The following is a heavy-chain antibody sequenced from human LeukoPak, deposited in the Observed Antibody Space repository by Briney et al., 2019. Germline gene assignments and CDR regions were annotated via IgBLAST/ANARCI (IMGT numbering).Heavy chain of an antibody. CDR1: GFTFSDYY. CDR3: AREVYYGSGSLTYFDY. D-gene: IGHD3-10*01. Sequence: GGSLRLSCAASGFTFSDYYMSWIRQAPGKGLEWVSYISSSSSYTNYADSVKGRFTIYRDNAKNSLYLQMNSLRAEDTAVYYCAREVYYGSGSLTYFDYWGQGTLVTVSS. J-gene: IGHJ4*02. V-gene: IGHV3-11*06. CDR2: ISSSSSYT.